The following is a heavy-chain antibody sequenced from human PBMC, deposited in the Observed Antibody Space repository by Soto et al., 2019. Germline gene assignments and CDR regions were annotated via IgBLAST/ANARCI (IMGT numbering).Heavy chain of an antibody. CDR1: GYSFTIYW. CDR2: IDPSDSYT. CDR3: ASSSRIGGWLGMDV. J-gene: IGHJ6*04. Sequence: WETLEISCQCSGYSFTIYWISWVRQMPGKGLEWMGRIDPSDSYTNYSPSFQGHVTISADKSISTAYLQWSSLKASDTAMYYCASSSRIGGWLGMDVWGEGITVNVST. D-gene: IGHD6-6*01. V-gene: IGHV5-10-1*01.